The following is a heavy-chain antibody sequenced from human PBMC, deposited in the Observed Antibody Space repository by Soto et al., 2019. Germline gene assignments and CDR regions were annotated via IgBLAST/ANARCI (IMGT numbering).Heavy chain of an antibody. V-gene: IGHV4-30-4*01. Sequence: QVQLQGSGPGLVKPSQTLSLTCTVSGGSFSSGDYYWSWIRQPPGKGLEWIGYIYYTGSTYYHPSLQSRVTMSVDTSKNQFSLRLSSVTAADTAVYYCARVPAGGNSDYFDSWGQGTLVTVSS. J-gene: IGHJ4*02. D-gene: IGHD2-21*02. CDR2: IYYTGST. CDR1: GGSFSSGDYY. CDR3: ARVPAGGNSDYFDS.